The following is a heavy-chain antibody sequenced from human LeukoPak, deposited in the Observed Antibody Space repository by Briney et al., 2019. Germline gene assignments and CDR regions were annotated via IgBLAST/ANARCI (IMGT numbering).Heavy chain of an antibody. CDR1: GGTFSSYA. J-gene: IGHJ6*02. CDR2: IIPILGIA. Sequence: GASVKVSCKASGGTFSSYAISWVRQAPGQGLEWMGRIIPILGIANYAQKFQGRVTITADKSTSTAYMELSSLRSEDTAVYYCARADSKYYYYGMDVWGQGTTVTVSS. CDR3: ARADSKYYYYGMDV. V-gene: IGHV1-69*04. D-gene: IGHD4-11*01.